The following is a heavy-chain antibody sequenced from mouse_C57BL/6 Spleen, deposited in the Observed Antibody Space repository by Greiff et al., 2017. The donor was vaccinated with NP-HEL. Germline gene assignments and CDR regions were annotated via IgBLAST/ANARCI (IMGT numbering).Heavy chain of an antibody. V-gene: IGHV5-4*03. CDR2: ISDGGSYT. Sequence: DVMLVESGGGLVKPGGSLKLSCAASGFTFSSYAMSWVRQTPEKRLEWVATISDGGSYTYYPDNVKGRFTISRDNAKNNLYLQMSHLKSEDTAMYYCARGGSGYEFAYWGQGTLVTVSA. J-gene: IGHJ3*01. CDR3: ARGGSGYEFAY. CDR1: GFTFSSYA. D-gene: IGHD3-2*02.